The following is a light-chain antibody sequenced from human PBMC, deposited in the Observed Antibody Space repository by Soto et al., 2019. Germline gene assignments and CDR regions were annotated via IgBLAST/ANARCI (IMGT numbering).Light chain of an antibody. J-gene: IGKJ5*01. CDR3: QQLNSYPIT. V-gene: IGKV1-9*01. Sequence: DNQLNQSPSFLSASVGDRVAITCRASQGLSSDLAWYQQKPGKAPKLLIYAASTLQSGVPSRFSGSGSGTEFTLTISSLQPEDFATYYCQQLNSYPITFGQGTRLEIK. CDR2: AAS. CDR1: QGLSSD.